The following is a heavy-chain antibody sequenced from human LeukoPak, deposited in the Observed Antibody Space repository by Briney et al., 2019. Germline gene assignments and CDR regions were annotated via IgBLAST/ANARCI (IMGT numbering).Heavy chain of an antibody. CDR3: ARDNSVGDIAWWFDP. D-gene: IGHD3-10*01. CDR1: GYSFTIFG. CDR2: INPSGGST. J-gene: IGHJ5*02. V-gene: IGHV1-46*01. Sequence: GASVKVSCKASGYSFTIFGISWVRQAPGQGLEWMGIINPSGGSTSYAQKFQGRVTLTRGMSTSTDYMELRSLKSEDTAVYYCARDNSVGDIAWWFDPWGQGTLVTVSS.